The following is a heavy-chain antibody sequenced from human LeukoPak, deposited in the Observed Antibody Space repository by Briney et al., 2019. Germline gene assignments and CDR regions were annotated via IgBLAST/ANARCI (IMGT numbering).Heavy chain of an antibody. V-gene: IGHV1-69*04. D-gene: IGHD6-13*01. CDR2: IIPILGIA. CDR3: ARDLGGVRSSWYYFDY. CDR1: GGTFSSYA. Sequence: SVKVSCKASGGTFSSYAISWVRQAPGQGLEWMGRIIPILGIANYAQKFQGRVTITADKSTSTAYMELSSLRSEDTAVYYCARDLGGVRSSWYYFDYWGQGTLVTVSS. J-gene: IGHJ4*02.